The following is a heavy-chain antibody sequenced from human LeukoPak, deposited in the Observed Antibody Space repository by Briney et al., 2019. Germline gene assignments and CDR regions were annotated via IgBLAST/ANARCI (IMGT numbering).Heavy chain of an antibody. CDR1: GFTFSSYG. CDR2: ISHDGSNK. CDR3: AKDGPYYYDSSGYYYDNPYYFDY. V-gene: IGHV3-30*18. Sequence: PGGSLRLSCAASGFTFSSYGMYWVRQAPGKGLEWVAVISHDGSNKYYADSVKGRFTISRDNSKNTLYMQTNSLRAEDTAVYYCAKDGPYYYDSSGYYYDNPYYFDYWGQGTLVTVSS. J-gene: IGHJ4*02. D-gene: IGHD3-22*01.